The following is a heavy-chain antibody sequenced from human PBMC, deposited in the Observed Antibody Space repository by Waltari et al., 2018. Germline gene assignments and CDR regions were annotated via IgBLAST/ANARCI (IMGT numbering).Heavy chain of an antibody. CDR2: IYTSGTT. CDR1: GGSISSGSYY. D-gene: IGHD4-17*01. V-gene: IGHV4-61*02. J-gene: IGHJ4*02. CDR3: VRTPTTPATVTTAWYS. Sequence: QVQLQESGPGLVKPSQTLSLTCTVSGGSISSGSYYWSWIRQPAGKGLEWIGRIYTSGTTNYPPSPKSRVTISVDASKNQFSRKLGSVTAADTSLYYCVRTPTTPATVTTAWYSWGQGTRVTVSS.